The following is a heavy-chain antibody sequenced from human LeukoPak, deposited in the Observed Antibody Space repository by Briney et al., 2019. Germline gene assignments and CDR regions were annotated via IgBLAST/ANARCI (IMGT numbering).Heavy chain of an antibody. V-gene: IGHV1-2*02. CDR1: GYTFTGYY. CDR2: INPNSGGT. D-gene: IGHD2-15*01. CDR3: ARAYWSSYYYGMDV. Sequence: ASVKVSCKASGYTFTGYYMHWVRQAPGQGLEWMGWINPNSGGTNYAQKFQGRVTMTRDTSISTAYMELSRLRSDDTAVYYCARAYWSSYYYGMDVWGQGTTVTVSS. J-gene: IGHJ6*02.